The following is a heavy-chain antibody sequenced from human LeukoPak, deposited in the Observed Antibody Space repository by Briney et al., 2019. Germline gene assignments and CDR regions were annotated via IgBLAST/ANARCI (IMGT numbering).Heavy chain of an antibody. D-gene: IGHD5-18*01. Sequence: SETLSLTCAVYGGSFSGYYWSWIRQPPGKGLEWIGEINHSGSTNYNPSLKSRVTISVDTSKNQFSLKPSSVTAADTAVYYCARVERDTPIRKYYFDYWGQGTLVTVSS. CDR1: GGSFSGYY. J-gene: IGHJ4*02. CDR2: INHSGST. V-gene: IGHV4-34*01. CDR3: ARVERDTPIRKYYFDY.